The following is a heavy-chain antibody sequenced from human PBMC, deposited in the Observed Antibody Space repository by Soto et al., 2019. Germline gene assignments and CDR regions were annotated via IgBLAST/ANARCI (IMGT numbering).Heavy chain of an antibody. CDR2: FDPEGGER. J-gene: IGHJ4*02. D-gene: IGHD4-17*01. V-gene: IGHV1-24*01. CDR1: GYTLIELS. Sequence: QVQLVQSGAEVKKPGASVTVSCKFSGYTLIELSIHWVRQAPGKGLEWMGGFDPEGGERVYAQKFQGRVTMTEDTSTDTASMELSSLRSEDTAVHYCAAMTTVVTPTFDYWGQGTLVTVSS. CDR3: AAMTTVVTPTFDY.